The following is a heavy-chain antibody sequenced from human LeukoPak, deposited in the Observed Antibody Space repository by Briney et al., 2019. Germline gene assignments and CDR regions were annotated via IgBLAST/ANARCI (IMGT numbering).Heavy chain of an antibody. CDR2: INHSGST. CDR1: GGSFSGYY. J-gene: IGHJ5*02. CDR3: ARESAAAGTGGFDP. Sequence: SETLSLTCAVYGGSFSGYYWSWIRQPPGKGLEWIGEINHSGSTNYNPSLKSRVTISVDTSKNQFSLKLSPVTAADTAVYYCARESAAAGTGGFDPWGQGTLVTVSS. D-gene: IGHD6-13*01. V-gene: IGHV4-34*01.